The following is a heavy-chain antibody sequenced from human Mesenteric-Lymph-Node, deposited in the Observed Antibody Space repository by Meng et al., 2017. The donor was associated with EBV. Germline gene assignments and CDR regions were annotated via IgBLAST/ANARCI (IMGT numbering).Heavy chain of an antibody. V-gene: IGHV3-53*01. D-gene: IGHD5-12*01. CDR1: GLTVSSNY. CDR2: IYSGGST. J-gene: IGHJ4*02. CDR3: ARISSANDSV. Sequence: EVQLVESGGGWIQPGGSLRLSCAASGLTVSSNYMSWVRQAPGKGLEWVSVIYSGGSTYYSDSVQGRFTISRDNSKNIVFLQMSSLRADDTAVYYCARISSANDSVWGQGALVTVSS.